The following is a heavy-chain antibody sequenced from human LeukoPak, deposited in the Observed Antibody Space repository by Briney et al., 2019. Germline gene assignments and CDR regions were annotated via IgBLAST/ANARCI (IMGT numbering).Heavy chain of an antibody. CDR2: LYIGRET. D-gene: IGHD3-3*01. J-gene: IGHJ4*02. V-gene: IGHV4-4*07. CDR1: DVSISNYY. Sequence: SETLSLTCTVSDVSISNYYWTWIRQPAGKGLEWIGRLYIGRETDYNPSLKSRVTMSVDTSNSQFSLRLTSVTAADTATYYCARESRVLIGDGYYLDSWGPGTLITVSS. CDR3: ARESRVLIGDGYYLDS.